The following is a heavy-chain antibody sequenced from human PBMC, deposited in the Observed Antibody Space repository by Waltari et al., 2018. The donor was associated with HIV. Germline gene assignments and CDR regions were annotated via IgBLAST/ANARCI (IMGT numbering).Heavy chain of an antibody. V-gene: IGHV4-61*02. CDR1: GGSISSGSYY. CDR2: IYTSGST. D-gene: IGHD6-13*01. CDR3: ARLEIAAAGTGFDY. J-gene: IGHJ4*02. Sequence: QVQLQESGPGLVKPSQTLSLTCTVSGGSISSGSYYWSWIRQPAGKGLEWIGRIYTSGSTNYNPSLKSRVTISVDTSKNQFSLKLSSVTAADTAVYYCARLEIAAAGTGFDYWGQGTLVTVSS.